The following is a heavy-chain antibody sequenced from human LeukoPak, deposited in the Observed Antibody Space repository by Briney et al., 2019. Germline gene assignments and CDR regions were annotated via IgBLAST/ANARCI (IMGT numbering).Heavy chain of an antibody. Sequence: SETLSLTCAVSIGSINSGNWWSWVRQSPGKGLECIGEIYHNGTPNYNPSLKSRVTISADTFKNQFPLKLTSVTAADTAVYYCATAPILRGEGGEHYKYGMDVWGQGTTVIVSS. D-gene: IGHD2-2*02. V-gene: IGHV4-4*02. CDR1: IGSINSGNW. CDR2: IYHNGTP. J-gene: IGHJ6*02. CDR3: ATAPILRGEGGEHYKYGMDV.